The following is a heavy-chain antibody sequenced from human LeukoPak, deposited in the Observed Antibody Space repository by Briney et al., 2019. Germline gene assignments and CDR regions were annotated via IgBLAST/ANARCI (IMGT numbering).Heavy chain of an antibody. V-gene: IGHV1-2*02. CDR3: ARGITGYSTSWLDY. Sequence: ASVKVSCKAFGYTFTSNYMHWVRQAPGQGLEWMGWINPKSGGTNYAQKFQGRVTMTRDTSISTAYMELSRLRYDDTAVYYCARGITGYSTSWLDYWGQGTLATVSS. J-gene: IGHJ4*02. CDR1: GYTFTSNY. CDR2: INPKSGGT. D-gene: IGHD6-13*01.